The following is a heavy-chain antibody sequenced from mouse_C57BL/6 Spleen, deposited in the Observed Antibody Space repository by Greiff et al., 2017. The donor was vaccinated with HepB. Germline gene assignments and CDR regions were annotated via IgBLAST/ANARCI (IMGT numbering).Heavy chain of an antibody. V-gene: IGHV1-82*01. Sequence: QVQLKQSGPELVKPGASVKISCKASGYAFSSSWMNWVKQRPGKGLEWIGRIYPGDGDTNYNGKFKGKATLTADKSSRTAYMQLSSLTSEDSAVYFCAIQCITTAVALPYWGQGTLVTVSA. D-gene: IGHD1-1*01. J-gene: IGHJ3*01. CDR2: IYPGDGDT. CDR1: GYAFSSSW. CDR3: AIQCITTAVALPY.